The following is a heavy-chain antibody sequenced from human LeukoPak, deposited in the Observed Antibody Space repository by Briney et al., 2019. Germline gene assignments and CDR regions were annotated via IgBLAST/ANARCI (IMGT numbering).Heavy chain of an antibody. CDR1: GFSFGDDF. J-gene: IGHJ6*03. CDR2: ISHSGMTI. CDR3: ARGRTGHQSYYYYYMDV. D-gene: IGHD3/OR15-3a*01. Sequence: PGGSLRLSCAASGFSFGDDFMTRIRQAPGKGLEWISFISHSGMTIFYADSVRGRFTISRDNAKNSLFLQMNNLRAEDTAVYYCARGRTGHQSYYYYYMDVWGKGATVIVSS. V-gene: IGHV3-11*01.